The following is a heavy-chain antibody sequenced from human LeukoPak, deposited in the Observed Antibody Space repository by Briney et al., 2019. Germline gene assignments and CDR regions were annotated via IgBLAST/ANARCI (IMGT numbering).Heavy chain of an antibody. V-gene: IGHV4-34*01. D-gene: IGHD2-8*01. CDR1: GGSFSGYY. CDR3: ARDAPCTNGVCSLLF. Sequence: SETLSLTCAVYGGSFSGYYWSWIRQPPGKGLEWIGEINHSGSTNYNPSLKSRVTISVDTSKNQFSLKLSSVTAADTAVYYCARDAPCTNGVCSLLFWGQGTLVTVSS. J-gene: IGHJ4*02. CDR2: INHSGST.